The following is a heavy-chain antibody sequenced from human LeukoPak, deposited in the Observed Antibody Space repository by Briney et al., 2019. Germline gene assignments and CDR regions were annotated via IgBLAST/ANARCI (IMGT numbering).Heavy chain of an antibody. CDR3: ARRGPIAVAGHFDY. J-gene: IGHJ4*02. Sequence: SETLSLTCTVSGGSISSYYWSWIRQPPGKGLEWIGYIYYSGGTNYNPSLKSRVPISVDTSKSQFSLNLDSVTAADTAVYYCARRGPIAVAGHFDYWGQGTLV. CDR2: IYYSGGT. D-gene: IGHD6-19*01. CDR1: GGSISSYY. V-gene: IGHV4-59*01.